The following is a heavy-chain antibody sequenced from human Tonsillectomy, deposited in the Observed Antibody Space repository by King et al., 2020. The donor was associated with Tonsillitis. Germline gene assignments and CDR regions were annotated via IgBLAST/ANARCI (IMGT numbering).Heavy chain of an antibody. V-gene: IGHV4-59*01. J-gene: IGHJ6*02. Sequence: VQLQESGPGLVKPSETLSLTCTVSGGSIGTYYWSWIRQPPGKGLEWIGYIYYSGSTNYNPSLQSRVTISVDTSKNQFSLKLSSVTAADTAVYYCARDRVCSGYYCAYGMDVWGQGTTVTVSS. CDR2: IYYSGST. CDR1: GGSIGTYY. CDR3: ARDRVCSGYYCAYGMDV. D-gene: IGHD3-22*01.